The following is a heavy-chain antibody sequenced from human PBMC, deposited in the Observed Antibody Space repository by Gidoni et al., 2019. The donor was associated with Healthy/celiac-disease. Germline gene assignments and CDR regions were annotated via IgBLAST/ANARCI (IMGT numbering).Heavy chain of an antibody. D-gene: IGHD2-15*01. CDR2: IIPIFGTA. V-gene: IGHV1-69*01. J-gene: IGHJ4*02. CDR3: ARTRDIECFDY. Sequence: QVQLVQSGAEVKKPGSSVKVSCKASGGTFSSYAISCVRQAPVHGLEWMGGIIPIFGTANDAQKFQGRVTITADEYTSTAYMELSSLRSEDTAVYYCARTRDIECFDYWGQGTLVTVSS. CDR1: GGTFSSYA.